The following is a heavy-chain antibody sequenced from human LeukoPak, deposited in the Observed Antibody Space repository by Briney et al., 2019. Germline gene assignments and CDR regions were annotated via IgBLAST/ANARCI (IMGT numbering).Heavy chain of an antibody. CDR2: IYASGST. CDR3: ARDNYGLYYFDY. CDR1: GVSISSGTYY. D-gene: IGHD3-10*01. V-gene: IGHV4-61*02. J-gene: IGHJ4*02. Sequence: SETLSLTCTVSGVSISSGTYYWSWLRQPAGKGLEWIGRIYASGSTSYNPSLKSRVTISVDTSKNQFSLKLSSVTAADTAVYYCARDNYGLYYFDYWGQGTLVTVSS.